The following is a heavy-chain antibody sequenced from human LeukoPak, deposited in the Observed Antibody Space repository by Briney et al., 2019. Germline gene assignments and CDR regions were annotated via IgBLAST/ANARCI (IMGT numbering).Heavy chain of an antibody. D-gene: IGHD3-10*01. Sequence: SQTLSLTCGISGDSVSSNDAAWSWIRQSPSRGLEWLGRTFYRSKWYYDYAPSVRSRITVNPDTSKSQFSLQLDSVTPEGTAVYYCAREVAIIRGVRNWFDSWGPGILVTVSS. CDR1: GDSVSSNDAA. J-gene: IGHJ5*01. CDR3: AREVAIIRGVRNWFDS. CDR2: TFYRSKWYY. V-gene: IGHV6-1*01.